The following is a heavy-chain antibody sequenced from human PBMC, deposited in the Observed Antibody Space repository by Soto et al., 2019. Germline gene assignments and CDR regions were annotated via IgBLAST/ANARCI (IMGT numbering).Heavy chain of an antibody. CDR2: INAGNGNT. D-gene: IGHD2-2*01. CDR3: ASTLTQGYCSSTSGYGRYNWFDP. V-gene: IGHV1-3*01. Sequence: GASVKVSCKASGYTFTSYAMHWVRHAPGQRLEWMGWINAGNGNTKYSQKFQGRVTITRDTSASTAYMELSSLRSEDTAVYYCASTLTQGYCSSTSGYGRYNWFDPWGQGTLVTVSS. J-gene: IGHJ5*02. CDR1: GYTFTSYA.